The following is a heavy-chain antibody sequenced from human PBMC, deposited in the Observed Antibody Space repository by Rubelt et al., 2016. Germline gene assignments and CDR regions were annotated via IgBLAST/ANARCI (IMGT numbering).Heavy chain of an antibody. CDR3: ARDIAAAGTGNWFDP. Sequence: RQWVRQVPGKGLVWVSRINGDGTIISYADSVKGRFTISRDNAKNTLFLQMNSLRAEDTAVYYCARDIAAAGTGNWFDPWGQGTLVTVSS. CDR2: INGDGTII. J-gene: IGHJ5*02. D-gene: IGHD6-13*01. V-gene: IGHV3-74*01.